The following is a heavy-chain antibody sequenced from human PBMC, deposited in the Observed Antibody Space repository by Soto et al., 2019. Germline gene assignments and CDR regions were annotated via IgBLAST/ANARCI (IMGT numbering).Heavy chain of an antibody. CDR2: IWNDGNGY. CDR3: ARRQISPPTRGAASARGGMDV. J-gene: IGHJ6*02. V-gene: IGHV3-33*01. D-gene: IGHD6-13*01. Sequence: QVQLVESGGGVVQPGRSLRLSCAASGFNFNTYGMHWVRQAPGKWLEWVAVIWNDGNGYYYANSVKGRFTISRDNSKNTLYLQMSSLRAEDTAVYYCARRQISPPTRGAASARGGMDVWGQGTTVTVSS. CDR1: GFNFNTYG.